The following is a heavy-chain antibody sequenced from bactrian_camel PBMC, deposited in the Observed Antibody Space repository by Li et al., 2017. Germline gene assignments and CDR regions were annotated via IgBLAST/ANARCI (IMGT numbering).Heavy chain of an antibody. CDR2: IYTAARTTTYT. J-gene: IGHJ6*01. D-gene: IGHD2*01. V-gene: IGHV3S28*01. CDR3: AAARSGGYCYQPDFAY. CDR1: GDTVSGNC. Sequence: QLVESGGGSVQAGGSLRVSCAASGDTVSGNCMAWFRQAPGKEREGVAAIYTAARTTTYTYYADAVKGRFTISKDYAKKTLYLQMNSLKPEDTAMYYCAAARSGGYCYQPDFAYWGQGTQVTVS.